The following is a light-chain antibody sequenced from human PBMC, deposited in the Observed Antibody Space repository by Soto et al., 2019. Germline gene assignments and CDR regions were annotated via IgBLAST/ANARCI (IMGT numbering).Light chain of an antibody. CDR1: QSISSW. CDR3: QQYNSYSPT. V-gene: IGKV1-5*03. J-gene: IGKJ4*01. CDR2: KAS. Sequence: DIQMTQSPSTLSASVGDRVTITCRASQSISSWLAWYQQKPGKAPKLLIYKASSLESGVPSRFSGSGSGTEFTLTISSLQTDDFATYYCQQYNSYSPTFGGGTKVEIK.